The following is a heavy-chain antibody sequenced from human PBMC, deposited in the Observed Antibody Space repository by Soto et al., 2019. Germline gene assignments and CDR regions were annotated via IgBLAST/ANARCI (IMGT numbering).Heavy chain of an antibody. V-gene: IGHV3-30*03. CDR2: ISRDGGTK. CDR1: GFTVSTYG. Sequence: QVQLVESGGGVVQPGRSLRLSCAVSGFTVSTYGMHWVRQAPGKGLEWVAVISRDGGTKYYADSVKGRFTISRDNSRNTLFLXMNSLRSDDMAVXXCTGEVASGYWGQGTLVTVSS. D-gene: IGHD2-8*02. CDR3: TGEVASGY. J-gene: IGHJ4*02.